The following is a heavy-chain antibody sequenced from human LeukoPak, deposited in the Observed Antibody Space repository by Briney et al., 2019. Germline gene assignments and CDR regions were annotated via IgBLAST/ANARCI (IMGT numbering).Heavy chain of an antibody. Sequence: SDTLSLTCTVSGGSVSSYDWSWIRQPPGKGLEWIGYIYYSGSTNYNASLKSRVTISIDTSKTQFSLKLSSVTAADTAVYYCAREPQGEMATKEGDAFDIWGQGTMVTVSS. V-gene: IGHV4-59*02. D-gene: IGHD5-24*01. J-gene: IGHJ3*02. CDR2: IYYSGST. CDR1: GGSVSSYD. CDR3: AREPQGEMATKEGDAFDI.